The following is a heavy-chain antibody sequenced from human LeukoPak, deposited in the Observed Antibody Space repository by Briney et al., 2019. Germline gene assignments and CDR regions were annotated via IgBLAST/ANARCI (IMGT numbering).Heavy chain of an antibody. V-gene: IGHV1-46*01. CDR1: GYTFTSYC. J-gene: IGHJ4*02. D-gene: IGHD6-13*01. CDR3: AREPFGIAAAGIRRGDY. Sequence: ASVKVSCKASGYTFTSYCMHWVRQAPGQGLEWMGIINPSGGSTSYAQKFQGRVTMTRDTSTSTVYMELSSLRSEDTAVYYCAREPFGIAAAGIRRGDYWGQGTLVTVSS. CDR2: INPSGGST.